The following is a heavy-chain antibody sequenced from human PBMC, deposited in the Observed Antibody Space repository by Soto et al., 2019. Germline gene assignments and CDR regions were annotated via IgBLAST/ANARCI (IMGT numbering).Heavy chain of an antibody. CDR2: IHYDGRT. CDR3: ARRHSSSGGGLDC. Sequence: SETLSLTCSVSGGSITSGDYYWTWIRQHPGKGLEWIAYIHYDGRTYYNPSLQSRTATSVDTSKNQFSLELNSVTDADTAVYYCARRHSSSGGGLDCWGQGTLVTVSS. V-gene: IGHV4-31*02. J-gene: IGHJ4*02. CDR1: GGSITSGDYY. D-gene: IGHD2-2*01.